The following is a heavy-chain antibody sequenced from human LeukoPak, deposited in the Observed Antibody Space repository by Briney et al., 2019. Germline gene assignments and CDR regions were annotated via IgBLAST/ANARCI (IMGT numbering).Heavy chain of an antibody. V-gene: IGHV3-48*03. Sequence: PGGSLRLSCAASGFTFSSYEMNWVRQAPGKGLEWVSYISSSGSTIYYADSVKGQFTISRDNAKNSLYLQMNSLRAEDTAVYYCARVGPWVNPDYYYYYMDVWGKGTTVTVSS. CDR2: ISSSGSTI. CDR3: ARVGPWVNPDYYYYYMDV. J-gene: IGHJ6*03. CDR1: GFTFSSYE. D-gene: IGHD1-14*01.